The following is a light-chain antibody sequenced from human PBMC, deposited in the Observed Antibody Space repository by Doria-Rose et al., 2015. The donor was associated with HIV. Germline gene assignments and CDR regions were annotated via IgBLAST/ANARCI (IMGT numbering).Light chain of an antibody. CDR1: QPVSTY. J-gene: IGKJ1*01. Sequence: ITCRASQPVSTYLNCFQQDPGKAPKLLTYAASRLQSGVPSRFSGSGSGTDFTLTISGLQPGDFATYYCQQTYSSPPWTFGQGTKVEMK. CDR2: AAS. V-gene: IGKV1-39*01. CDR3: QQTYSSPPWT.